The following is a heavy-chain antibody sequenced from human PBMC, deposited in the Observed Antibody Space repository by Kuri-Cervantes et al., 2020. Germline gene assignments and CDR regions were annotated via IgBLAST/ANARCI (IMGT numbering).Heavy chain of an antibody. V-gene: IGHV1-2*02. Sequence: ASVKVSCKTSGYTFSTYAISWVRQAPGQGLEWMGWINPNSGGTNYAQKFQGRVTMTRDTSISTAYMELSRLRSDDTAVYYCARLSSVGSGWPFDYWGQGTLVTVSS. J-gene: IGHJ4*02. CDR1: GYTFSTYA. CDR2: INPNSGGT. CDR3: ARLSSVGSGWPFDY. D-gene: IGHD6-19*01.